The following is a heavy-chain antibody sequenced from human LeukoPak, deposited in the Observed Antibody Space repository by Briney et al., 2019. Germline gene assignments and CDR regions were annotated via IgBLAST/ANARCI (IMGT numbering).Heavy chain of an antibody. J-gene: IGHJ3*02. D-gene: IGHD6-13*01. Sequence: ASVKVSCKASGYTFTSYYMHWVRQAPGQGLEWMGIINPSGGSTSYAQKFQGRVTMTRDMSTSTVYMELSSLRSEDTAVYYCAADPHFYSSSWYGDAFDIWGQGTMVTVSS. CDR3: AADPHFYSSSWYGDAFDI. CDR1: GYTFTSYY. V-gene: IGHV1-46*01. CDR2: INPSGGST.